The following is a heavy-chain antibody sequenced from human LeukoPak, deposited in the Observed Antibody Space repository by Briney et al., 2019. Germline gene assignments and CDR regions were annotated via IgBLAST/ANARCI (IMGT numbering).Heavy chain of an antibody. J-gene: IGHJ4*02. CDR2: IKQDGSEK. V-gene: IGHV3-7*01. CDR1: GFTFSSYW. Sequence: GGSLRLSCAASGFTFSSYWMSWVRQAPGKGLEWVANIKQDGSEKYYVDSVKGRFTISRDNAKNSLYLQMNSLRAEDTAVYYCARDGLWLGDPLWGDYWGQGTLVTVSS. CDR3: ARDGLWLGDPLWGDY. D-gene: IGHD3-10*01.